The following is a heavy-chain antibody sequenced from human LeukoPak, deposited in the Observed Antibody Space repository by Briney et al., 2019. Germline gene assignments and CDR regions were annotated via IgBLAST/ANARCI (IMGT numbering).Heavy chain of an antibody. CDR3: ARDKGTSYLSSFDY. J-gene: IGHJ4*02. CDR2: IYHSGST. D-gene: IGHD6-6*01. CDR1: GYSISSGFY. Sequence: PSETLSLTCTVSGYSISSGFYWGWIRQPPGKGLECIGSIYHSGSTYYNPSLKSRVTISVDTSKNQFSLNLSSVTAADTAMYYCARDKGTSYLSSFDYWGQGTLVTVSS. V-gene: IGHV4-38-2*02.